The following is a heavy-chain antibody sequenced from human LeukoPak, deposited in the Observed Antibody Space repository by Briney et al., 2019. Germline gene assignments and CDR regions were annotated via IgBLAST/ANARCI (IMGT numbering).Heavy chain of an antibody. Sequence: PGGSLRLSCAASGFTFSTYGMSWVRQAPGKWLEWVSAISGSGGSTYYADSVKGRFTISRDNSKNTLYLQMNSLRAEDTAVYYCASDHSGYSYGLSYYYYYYYMDVWGKGTTVTVSS. V-gene: IGHV3-23*01. CDR1: GFTFSTYG. CDR3: ASDHSGYSYGLSYYYYYYYMDV. CDR2: ISGSGGST. D-gene: IGHD5-18*01. J-gene: IGHJ6*03.